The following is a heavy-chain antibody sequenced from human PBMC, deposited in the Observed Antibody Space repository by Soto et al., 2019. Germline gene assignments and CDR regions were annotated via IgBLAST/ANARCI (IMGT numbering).Heavy chain of an antibody. D-gene: IGHD3-10*01. V-gene: IGHV3-30*03. CDR3: AANMVRGARLIYYYYYGMDV. CDR1: GFTFSSYG. J-gene: IGHJ6*02. Sequence: PGGSLRLSCAASGFTFSSYGMHWVRQAPGKGLEWVAVISYDGSNKYYADSVKGRFTISRDNSKNTLYLQMNSLRAEDTAVYYCAANMVRGARLIYYYYYGMDVWGQGTTVTV. CDR2: ISYDGSNK.